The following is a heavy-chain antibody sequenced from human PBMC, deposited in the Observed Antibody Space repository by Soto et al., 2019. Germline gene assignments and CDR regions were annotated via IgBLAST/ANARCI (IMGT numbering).Heavy chain of an antibody. J-gene: IGHJ4*02. Sequence: ASVKVSCKASGYTFTSYGISWVRQAPGQGLEWMGWISAYNGNTNYAQKLQGRVTMTTDTSTSTAYMELRSLRSDGTAVYYCARDNSPGLLWFGESYYIWGQGTLVTVSS. D-gene: IGHD3-10*01. CDR1: GYTFTSYG. CDR3: ARDNSPGLLWFGESYYI. CDR2: ISAYNGNT. V-gene: IGHV1-18*01.